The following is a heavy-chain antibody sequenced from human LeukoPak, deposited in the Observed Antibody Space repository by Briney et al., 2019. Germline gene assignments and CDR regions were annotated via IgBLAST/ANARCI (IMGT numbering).Heavy chain of an antibody. CDR2: ISGSGGSR. V-gene: IGHV3-23*01. Sequence: PGGSLRLSCAASGFTFISYAMTWVRQAPGKGLEWVSAISGSGGSRYYADSVKGRFTISRDNSKNTPYLQMNSLRAEDTAIYYCAKGTTYYDILTGYGYPYYFDYWGQGTLVTVSS. CDR1: GFTFISYA. J-gene: IGHJ4*02. D-gene: IGHD3-9*01. CDR3: AKGTTYYDILTGYGYPYYFDY.